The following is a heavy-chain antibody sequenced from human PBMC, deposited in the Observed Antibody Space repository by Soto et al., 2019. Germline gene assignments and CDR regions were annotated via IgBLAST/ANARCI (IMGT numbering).Heavy chain of an antibody. CDR2: ISSTTNYI. J-gene: IGHJ4*02. Sequence: VSLRLSYTASMFTFTKSSMNWVRQAPGKGLEWVSSISSTTNYIYYGDSMKGRFTISRDNAKNSLYLEMNSLRAEDTAVYYCARESEDLTSNFDYWCQGTMVTVS. CDR3: ARESEDLTSNFDY. V-gene: IGHV3-21*06. CDR1: MFTFTKSS.